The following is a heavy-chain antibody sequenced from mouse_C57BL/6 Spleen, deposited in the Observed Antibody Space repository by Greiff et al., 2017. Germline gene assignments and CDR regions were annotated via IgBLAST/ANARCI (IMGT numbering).Heavy chain of an antibody. CDR2: ISSGGDYI. CDR3: TRRGYYYGFAY. Sequence: EVQLVESGEGLVKPGGSLKLSCAASGFTFSSYAMSWVRQTPEKRLEWVAYISSGGDYIYYADTVKGRFTISRDKARNTLYLQMSSLKSEDTAMYYCTRRGYYYGFAYWGQGTLVTVAA. CDR1: GFTFSSYA. D-gene: IGHD1-1*01. V-gene: IGHV5S21*01. J-gene: IGHJ3*01.